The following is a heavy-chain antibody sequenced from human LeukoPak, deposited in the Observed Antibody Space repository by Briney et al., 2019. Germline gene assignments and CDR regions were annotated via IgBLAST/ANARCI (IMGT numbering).Heavy chain of an antibody. CDR3: ARHPAKLSPNNWFDP. D-gene: IGHD3-16*02. J-gene: IGHJ5*02. CDR2: IYTSGST. CDR1: GGSISSYY. Sequence: SETLSLTCTVSGGSISSYYWSWIRQPPGKGLEWIGYIYTSGSTNYNPSLKSRVTISVDTSKNQFSLKLSSVTAADTAVYYCARHPAKLSPNNWFDPWGQRTLVTVSS. V-gene: IGHV4-4*09.